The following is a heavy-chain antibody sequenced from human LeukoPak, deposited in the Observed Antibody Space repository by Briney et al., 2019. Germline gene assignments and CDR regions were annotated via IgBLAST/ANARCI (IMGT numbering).Heavy chain of an antibody. V-gene: IGHV1-69*06. Sequence: ASVKVSCKASGGTFSSYAISWVRQAPGQGLEWMGGIIPIFGTANYAQKFQGRVTITADKSTSTAYMELSSLRSEDTAVYYCAREVDINDAFDIWGQGTMVTVSS. CDR2: IIPIFGTA. D-gene: IGHD1-26*01. J-gene: IGHJ3*02. CDR1: GGTFSSYA. CDR3: AREVDINDAFDI.